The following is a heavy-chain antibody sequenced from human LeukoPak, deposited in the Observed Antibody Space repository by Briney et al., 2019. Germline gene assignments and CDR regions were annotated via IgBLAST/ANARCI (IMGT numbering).Heavy chain of an antibody. Sequence: SQTLSLTCTVSGGSISSGSYYWSWIRQPAGKGLEWIGRIYTSGSTNYNPSLESRVTISVDTSKNQFSLKLSSVTAADTAVYYCAREVGYCSSTSCLWGHYYYYYYMDVWGKGTTVTVSS. D-gene: IGHD2-2*01. CDR3: AREVGYCSSTSCLWGHYYYYYYMDV. V-gene: IGHV4-61*02. J-gene: IGHJ6*03. CDR1: GGSISSGSYY. CDR2: IYTSGST.